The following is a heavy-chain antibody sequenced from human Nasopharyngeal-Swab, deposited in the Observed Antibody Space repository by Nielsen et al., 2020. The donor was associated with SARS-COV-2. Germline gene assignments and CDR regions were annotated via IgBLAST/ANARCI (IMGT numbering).Heavy chain of an antibody. Sequence: SVKVSCKASGGTFSSYAISWVRQAPGQGLEWMGGIIPIFGTANYAQKFQGRVTITADESTSAAYMELSSLRSEDTAVYYCARDDTVTTQGYFDYWGQGTLVTVSS. CDR3: ARDDTVTTQGYFDY. D-gene: IGHD4-11*01. V-gene: IGHV1-69*13. CDR1: GGTFSSYA. J-gene: IGHJ4*02. CDR2: IIPIFGTA.